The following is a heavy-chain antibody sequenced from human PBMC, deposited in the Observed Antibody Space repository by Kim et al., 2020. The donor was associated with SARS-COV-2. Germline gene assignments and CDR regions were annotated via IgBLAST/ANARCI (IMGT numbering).Heavy chain of an antibody. CDR1: SDSFSAYY. CDR2: IFYGGDT. V-gene: IGHV4-59*01. CDR3: ARSEGRASWHQFDY. J-gene: IGHJ4*02. Sequence: SETLSLTCTVSSDSFSAYYWSWIRHLPGKGLEWIGYIFYGGDTNYNPSLKSRVTISWDTSRNQFSLDLTSVTDADTAVYYCARSEGRASWHQFDYWGQGMVVTATS.